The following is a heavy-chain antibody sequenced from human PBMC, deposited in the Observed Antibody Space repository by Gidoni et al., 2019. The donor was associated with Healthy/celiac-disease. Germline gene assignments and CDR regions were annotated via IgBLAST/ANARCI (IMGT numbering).Heavy chain of an antibody. Sequence: EVQLVESGGGLVQPGGSLRLSCAASGFTFSRYDMHWVRQATGKGLEWVSAIGTAGDTYYPGSVKGRFTISRENAKNSLYLQMNSLRAGDTAVYYCARAGPAAGTGYYYYMDVWGKGTTVTVSS. CDR2: IGTAGDT. D-gene: IGHD6-13*01. J-gene: IGHJ6*03. CDR3: ARAGPAAGTGYYYYMDV. CDR1: GFTFSRYD. V-gene: IGHV3-13*01.